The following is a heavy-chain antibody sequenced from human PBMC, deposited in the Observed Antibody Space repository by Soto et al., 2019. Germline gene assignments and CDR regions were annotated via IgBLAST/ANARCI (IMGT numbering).Heavy chain of an antibody. D-gene: IGHD6-13*01. V-gene: IGHV2-5*02. Sequence: QITLKESGPTLVKPTQTLTLTCTFSGFSLSTSGVGVGWIRQPPGKALEWLALIYWDDDKRYSPSLKSRLTITKDTSKNLVVLTMTNMEPVDTATYYCALSFIAAAGPNWFGPWGQGTLVTVSS. CDR1: GFSLSTSGVG. CDR2: IYWDDDK. J-gene: IGHJ5*02. CDR3: ALSFIAAAGPNWFGP.